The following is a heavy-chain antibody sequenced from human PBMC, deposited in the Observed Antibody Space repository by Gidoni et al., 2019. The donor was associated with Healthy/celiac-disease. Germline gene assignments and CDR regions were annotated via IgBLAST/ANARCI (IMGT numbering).Heavy chain of an antibody. CDR1: GFTFSSVA. CDR3: TRSGRDVDY. CDR2: ISSSGTGT. V-gene: IGHV3-23*01. J-gene: IGHJ4*02. Sequence: EVQLLESGGGLVQPGGSLRLSCAASGFTFSSVAMSWVRQAPGKGLECVSTISSSGTGTNYADSVKGRFTISRDNSKNTLYLQMNSLRAEDTAIYYCTRSGRDVDYWGQGTLVTVSS. D-gene: IGHD6-19*01.